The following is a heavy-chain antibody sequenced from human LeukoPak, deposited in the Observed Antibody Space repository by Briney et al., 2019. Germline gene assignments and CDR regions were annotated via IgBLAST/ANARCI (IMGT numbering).Heavy chain of an antibody. CDR3: ARPSYGSGSSPFDW. J-gene: IGHJ4*02. D-gene: IGHD3-10*01. V-gene: IGHV5-51*01. CDR2: IYPDDSDT. Sequence: RGESLKISCKASGYSFTTYWIGWVRLMPGKGLEWMGIIYPDDSDTRYSPSFQGQVTISVDKSISTAYLQWSSLKASDTAMYYCARPSYGSGSSPFDWWGQGTLVTVSS. CDR1: GYSFTTYW.